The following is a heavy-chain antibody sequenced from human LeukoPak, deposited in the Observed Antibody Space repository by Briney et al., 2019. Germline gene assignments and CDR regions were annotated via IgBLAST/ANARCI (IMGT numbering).Heavy chain of an antibody. CDR1: GFTFKSHA. Sequence: GGSLRLSCVASGFTFKSHAMHWVRQAPGKGLEWVIFISYDGGTKYYTDSVKGRFTISRDNAKNSLYLQMSSLRAEDTAVYYCARDPTQWLRYGYFDYWGQGTLVTVSS. CDR3: ARDPTQWLRYGYFDY. CDR2: ISYDGGTK. J-gene: IGHJ4*02. V-gene: IGHV3-30-3*01. D-gene: IGHD5-12*01.